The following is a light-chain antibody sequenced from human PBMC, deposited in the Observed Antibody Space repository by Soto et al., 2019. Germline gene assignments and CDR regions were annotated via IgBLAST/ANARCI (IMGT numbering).Light chain of an antibody. CDR1: QIVSSY. CDR2: SAS. CDR3: QQLYSYLWT. Sequence: DIELTQSPSSLSASVVERFTITFLASQIVSSYLALYEQKPFKAPNLLIYSASTLPIGVPSGCCSSRSCAEVSLTIISRLPEDDFANYCQQLYSYLWTFGQGTKVDIK. V-gene: IGKV1-9*01. J-gene: IGKJ1*01.